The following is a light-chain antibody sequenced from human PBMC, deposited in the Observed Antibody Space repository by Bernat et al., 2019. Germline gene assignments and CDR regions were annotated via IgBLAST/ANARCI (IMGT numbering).Light chain of an antibody. J-gene: IGLJ1*01. Sequence: QSALTQPPSASGSPGQSVAISCSGTSSDVGGYNYVSWYQQHPGKAPKLMIHEVSQRPSGVPDRFSGSKSGNTASLTVSGLQAEDEADYYCSSYAGSGIFVCGTGTKVTVL. CDR1: SSDVGGYNY. V-gene: IGLV2-8*01. CDR2: EVS. CDR3: SSYAGSGIFV.